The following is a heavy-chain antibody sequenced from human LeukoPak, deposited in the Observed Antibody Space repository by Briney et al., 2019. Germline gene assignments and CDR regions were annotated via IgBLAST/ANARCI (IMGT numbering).Heavy chain of an antibody. CDR2: INAGNGNT. D-gene: IGHD5-24*01. V-gene: IGHV1-3*01. J-gene: IGHJ3*02. CDR1: GYTFTSYA. CDR3: ATRDGYNYYDAFDI. Sequence: ASVKVSRKASGYTFTSYAMHWVRQAPGQRLEWMGWINAGNGNTKYSQKFQGRVTITRDTSASTAYMELSSLRSEDTAVYYCATRDGYNYYDAFDIWGQGTMVTVSS.